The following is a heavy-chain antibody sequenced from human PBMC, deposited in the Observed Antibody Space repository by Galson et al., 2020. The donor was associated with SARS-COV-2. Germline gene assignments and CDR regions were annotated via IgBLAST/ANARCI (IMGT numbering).Heavy chain of an antibody. J-gene: IGHJ4*02. D-gene: IGHD5-12*01. CDR3: GRYRLTCFDH. CDR2: IFWDDDK. Sequence: KMSGPTLVKPKQTLTLTCTVSGLSLSTSAVGVGWIRQPPGKALEWLALIFWDDDKRYNPSLKSRLTITKDTSRTQVVLTVTDMDPVDTATYYCGRYRLTCFDHGGQGTLVTVSS. CDR1: GLSLSTSAVG. V-gene: IGHV2-5*02.